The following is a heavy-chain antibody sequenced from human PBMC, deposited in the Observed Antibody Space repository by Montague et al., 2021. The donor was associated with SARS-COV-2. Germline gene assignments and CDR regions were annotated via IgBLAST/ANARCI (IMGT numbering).Heavy chain of an antibody. V-gene: IGHV3-48*03. CDR3: ARGDYDSSGNYPAYYFDN. CDR2: ISSGGGTM. CDR1: GFTFSSYE. Sequence: SLRLSCAASGFTFSSYEMNWVRQAPGKGLEWVSDISSGGGTMYYAGSVKGRFTISRDNAKNSLYPQMNSLRAEDTAVYYCARGDYDSSGNYPAYYFDNWGQGTLVTVSS. J-gene: IGHJ4*02. D-gene: IGHD3-22*01.